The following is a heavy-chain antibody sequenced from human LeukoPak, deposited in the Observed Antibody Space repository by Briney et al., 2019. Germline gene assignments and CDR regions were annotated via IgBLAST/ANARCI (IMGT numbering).Heavy chain of an antibody. D-gene: IGHD4-11*01. J-gene: IGHJ5*02. CDR3: ARCPPVLTPGSIDP. V-gene: IGHV4-38-2*02. Sequence: PSETLSLTCTVSGYSISSGYYWGWIRQPPGKWLEWIGSIYHSGSTYYNPSLKSRVTISVDTSKNQFSLKLSSVTAADTAVYYCARCPPVLTPGSIDPWGQGTLVTVSS. CDR1: GYSISSGYY. CDR2: IYHSGST.